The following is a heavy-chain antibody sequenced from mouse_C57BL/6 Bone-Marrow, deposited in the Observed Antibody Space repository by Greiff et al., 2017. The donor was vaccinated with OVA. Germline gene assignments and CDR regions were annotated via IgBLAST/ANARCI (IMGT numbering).Heavy chain of an antibody. J-gene: IGHJ2*01. Sequence: QVQLQQSGAELVRPGTSVKLSCKASGYTFTSYWMHWVKQRPGQGLEWIGVIDPSDSYTNYNQKFKGKATLTVDTSSSTAYMQLSSLTSEDSAVYYCARGLWLRGNYFDYWGQGTTLTVSS. D-gene: IGHD2-2*01. CDR2: IDPSDSYT. CDR1: GYTFTSYW. CDR3: ARGLWLRGNYFDY. V-gene: IGHV1-59*01.